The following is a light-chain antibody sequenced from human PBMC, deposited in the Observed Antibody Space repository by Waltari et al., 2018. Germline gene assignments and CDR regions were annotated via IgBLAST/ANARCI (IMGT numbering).Light chain of an antibody. J-gene: IGKJ1*01. V-gene: IGKV1-5*03. CDR2: GAS. CDR3: QQYKSYKT. CDR1: QSITTS. Sequence: DIQMTQSPSTLSASVGDTVIISCRASQSITTSLAWYQQKPGKAPDVLIYGASNLESGVPSRFSGSGSGTEFTLTISSLQPDDFATYYCQQYKSYKTFGQGTKVDI.